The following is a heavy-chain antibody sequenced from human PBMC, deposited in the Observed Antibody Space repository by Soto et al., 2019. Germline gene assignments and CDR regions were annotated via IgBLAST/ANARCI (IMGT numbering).Heavy chain of an antibody. CDR1: GGSISSYY. Sequence: SETLPLTCTVSGGSISSYYLSWIRQPPGKGLEWIGYIYYSGSTNYNPSLKSRVTISVDTSKNQFSLTLSSVTAADTAVYYCARALLETLSFDYWGQGTLVTVSS. CDR2: IYYSGST. D-gene: IGHD3-3*01. J-gene: IGHJ4*02. V-gene: IGHV4-59*01. CDR3: ARALLETLSFDY.